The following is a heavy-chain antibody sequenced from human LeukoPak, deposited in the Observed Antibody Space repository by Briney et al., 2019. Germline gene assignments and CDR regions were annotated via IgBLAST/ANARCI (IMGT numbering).Heavy chain of an antibody. V-gene: IGHV1-3*03. D-gene: IGHD3-9*01. J-gene: IGHJ4*02. CDR2: INAGNGNT. Sequence: ASVKVSCKASGYTFTSYAMHWVRQAPGQRLEWMGWINAGNGNTKYSQEFQGRVTMTEDTSTDTAYMELSSLRSEDTAVYYCATDPSLRGYFDWLLPTYWGQGTLVTVSS. CDR1: GYTFTSYA. CDR3: ATDPSLRGYFDWLLPTY.